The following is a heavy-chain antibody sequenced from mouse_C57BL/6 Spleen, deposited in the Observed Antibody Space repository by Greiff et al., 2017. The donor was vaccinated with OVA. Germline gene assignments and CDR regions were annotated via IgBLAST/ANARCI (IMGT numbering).Heavy chain of an antibody. CDR3: ARRDFDYYGSSWFAY. V-gene: IGHV5-12*01. J-gene: IGHJ3*01. D-gene: IGHD1-1*01. CDR1: GFTFSDYY. CDR2: ISNGGGST. Sequence: EVMLVESGGGLVQPGGSLKLSCAASGFTFSDYYMYWVRQTPEKRLEWVAYISNGGGSTYYPDTVKGRFTISRDNAKNTLYLQMSRLKSEDTAMYYCARRDFDYYGSSWFAYWGQGTLVTVSA.